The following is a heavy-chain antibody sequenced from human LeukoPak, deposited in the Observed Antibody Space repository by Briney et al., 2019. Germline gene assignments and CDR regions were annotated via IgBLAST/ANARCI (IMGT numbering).Heavy chain of an antibody. V-gene: IGHV3-30*04. J-gene: IGHJ4*02. D-gene: IGHD6-13*01. Sequence: GRSLRLSCAASGFTFSSYAMHWVRQAPGKGLEWVAVISYDGSNKYYADSVKGRFTISRDNAKNSLYLQMNSLRAEDTAVYYCARFIAAPYYFDYWGRGTLVTVSS. CDR3: ARFIAAPYYFDY. CDR2: ISYDGSNK. CDR1: GFTFSSYA.